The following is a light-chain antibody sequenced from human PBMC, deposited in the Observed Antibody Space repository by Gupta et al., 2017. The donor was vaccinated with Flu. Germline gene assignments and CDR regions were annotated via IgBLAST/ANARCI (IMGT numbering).Light chain of an antibody. CDR2: SAS. V-gene: IGKV3-15*01. J-gene: IGKJ1*01. Sequence: EIVMPQSPATLSVSPGERATLSCRASQSVSSNLAWYQQKPGQAPRLLIYSASTRATGIPARFSGRGSGTEFILTIRSVQSEYVAVYCCQQYIKWWTFGRGTKVEIK. CDR3: QQYIKWWT. CDR1: QSVSSN.